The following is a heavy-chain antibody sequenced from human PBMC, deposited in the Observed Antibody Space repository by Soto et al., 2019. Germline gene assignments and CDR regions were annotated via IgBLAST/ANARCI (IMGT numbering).Heavy chain of an antibody. CDR2: INPNSGGT. J-gene: IGHJ3*02. D-gene: IGHD3-22*01. CDR3: ARXGGGYYDSSGYHDAFDI. CDR1: GYTFTGYY. V-gene: IGHV1-2*02. Sequence: ASVKVSCKASGYTFTGYYMHWVRQAPGQGLEWMGWINPNSGGTNYAQKFQGRVTMTRDTSISTAYMELSRLRSDDTAVYYCARXGGGYYDSSGYHDAFDIWGQGTMVTVSS.